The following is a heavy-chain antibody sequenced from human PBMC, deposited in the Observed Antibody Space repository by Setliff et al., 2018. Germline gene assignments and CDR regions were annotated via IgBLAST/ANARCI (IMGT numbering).Heavy chain of an antibody. V-gene: IGHV4-39*01. J-gene: IGHJ6*03. CDR2: IFYSGTT. D-gene: IGHD3-10*01. Sequence: PSETLSLTCSVSGASITGSSHSWAWIRQSPGKDLEWIGNIFYSGTTSYNPSLKSRVTMSVDTSRNQLSLKLTSVTAADTAVYYCARHVGSRSRGYNYYYYYMDVWGKGTTVTVSS. CDR3: ARHVGSRSRGYNYYYYYMDV. CDR1: GASITGSSHS.